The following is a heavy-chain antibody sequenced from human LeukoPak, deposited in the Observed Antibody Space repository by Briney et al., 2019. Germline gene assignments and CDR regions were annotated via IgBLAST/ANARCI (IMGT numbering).Heavy chain of an antibody. J-gene: IGHJ4*02. CDR3: ARGGSLGY. V-gene: IGHV3-48*03. CDR2: ISSSGSAI. D-gene: IGHD6-19*01. CDR1: GFTFSSYE. Sequence: PGGSLSLSCAASGFTFSSYEMNWVRQAPGKGLEWVSKISSSGSAIYCADSVKGRFTISRDNAKSTLYLQMNSLRVEDTAVYYCARGGSLGYWGQGTLVTVSS.